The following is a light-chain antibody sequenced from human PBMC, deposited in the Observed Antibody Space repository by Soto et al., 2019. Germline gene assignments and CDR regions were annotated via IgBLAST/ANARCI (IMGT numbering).Light chain of an antibody. V-gene: IGLV2-14*01. CDR1: SSDVGGYNY. CDR2: DVS. CDR3: SSYTSSTTVV. J-gene: IGLJ2*01. Sequence: QSALTQPASVSGSPGQSITISCTGTSSDVGGYNYVSWYQQHPGKAPKLMIYDVSNRPSGVSNRFSGSKSGNTASLTISVRQAEDEADYYCSSYTSSTTVVFGGGTKLTVL.